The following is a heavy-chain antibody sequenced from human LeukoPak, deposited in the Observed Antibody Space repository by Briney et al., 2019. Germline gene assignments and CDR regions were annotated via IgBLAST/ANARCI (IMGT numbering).Heavy chain of an antibody. J-gene: IGHJ6*03. V-gene: IGHV1-8*01. CDR3: ARPNSVLRFLEWPKGGYYYYYMDV. CDR1: GYTFTSYD. CDR2: MNPNSGNT. D-gene: IGHD3-3*01. Sequence: ASVKVSCKASGYTFTSYDINWVRQATGQGLEWTGWMNPNSGNTGYAQKFQGRVTMTRNTSISTAYMELSSLRSEDTAVYYCARPNSVLRFLEWPKGGYYYYYMDVWGKGTTVTVSS.